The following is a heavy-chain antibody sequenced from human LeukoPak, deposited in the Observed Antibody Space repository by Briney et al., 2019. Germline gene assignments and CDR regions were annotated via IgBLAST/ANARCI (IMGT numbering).Heavy chain of an antibody. D-gene: IGHD4-11*01. Sequence: GGSLRLSCAASGFTFSSYSMNWVRQAPGKGLEWVSYISSSSSTIYYADSVKGRFTISRDNAKNSLYLQMNSLRAEDTAVYYCAREAYDYMHEMGYWGQGTLVTVSS. J-gene: IGHJ4*02. CDR1: GFTFSSYS. CDR3: AREAYDYMHEMGY. V-gene: IGHV3-48*04. CDR2: ISSSSSTI.